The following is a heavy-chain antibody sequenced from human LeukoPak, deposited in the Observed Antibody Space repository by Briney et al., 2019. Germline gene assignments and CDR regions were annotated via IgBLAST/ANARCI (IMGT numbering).Heavy chain of an antibody. D-gene: IGHD3-3*01. CDR1: GGSISSGEFY. V-gene: IGHV4-30-4*01. CDR3: ARAETQYYDFWSGYHNWFDP. Sequence: PSQTLSLTCTVSGGSISSGEFYWSWIRQPPGKGLEWIGYIYYSGRTNYNPSLKSRITILVDTSKNQFSLKLSSVTAADTAVYYCARAETQYYDFWSGYHNWFDPWGQGTLVTVSS. CDR2: IYYSGRT. J-gene: IGHJ5*02.